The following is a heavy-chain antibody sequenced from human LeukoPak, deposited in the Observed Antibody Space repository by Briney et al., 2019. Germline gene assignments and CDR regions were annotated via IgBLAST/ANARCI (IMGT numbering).Heavy chain of an antibody. J-gene: IGHJ3*02. D-gene: IGHD6-13*01. CDR2: ISSSSSYI. CDR1: GFTFSSYS. V-gene: IGHV3-21*01. Sequence: GGSLRLSCAASGFTFSSYSMNWVRQAPGEGLEWVSSISSSSSYIYYADSVKGRFTISRDNAKNSLYLQMNSLRAEDTAVYYCARVGGSSLGEIWGRGTMVTVSS. CDR3: ARVGGSSLGEI.